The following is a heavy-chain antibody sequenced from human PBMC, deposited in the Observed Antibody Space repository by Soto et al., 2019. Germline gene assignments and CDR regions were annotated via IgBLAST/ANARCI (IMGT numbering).Heavy chain of an antibody. CDR1: GFTFTRYR. J-gene: IGHJ4*02. CDR2: ISSTTNYI. CDR3: ARESEDLTSKFDY. Sequence: XGSLKLSCAAAGFTFTRYRMNWIRQAPGKGLEWVSSISSTTNYIYYGDSMKGRFTISRDNAKNSLYLEMNSLRAEDTAVYYCARESEDLTSKFDYWGEGTLVTVSS. V-gene: IGHV3-21*06.